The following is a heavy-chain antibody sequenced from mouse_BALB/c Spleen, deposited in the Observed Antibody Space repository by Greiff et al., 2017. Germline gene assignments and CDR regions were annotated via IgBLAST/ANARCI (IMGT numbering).Heavy chain of an antibody. CDR2: IYPYNGGT. J-gene: IGHJ4*01. CDR3: ARGDYYGSGYAMDY. CDR1: GYTFTDYN. Sequence: VQLKESGPELVKPGASVKISCKASGYTFTDYNMHWVKQSHGKSLEWIGYIYPYNGGTGYNQKFKSKATLTVDNSSSTAYMELRSLTSEDSAVYYCARGDYYGSGYAMDYWGQGTSVTVSS. D-gene: IGHD1-1*01. V-gene: IGHV1S29*02.